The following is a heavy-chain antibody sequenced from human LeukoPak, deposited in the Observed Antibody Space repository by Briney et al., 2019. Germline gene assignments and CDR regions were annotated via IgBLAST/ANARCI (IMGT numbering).Heavy chain of an antibody. CDR2: ISSSSDYI. CDR1: GFTFSSYS. CDR3: ARDSRFSSLYCSSTSCSFDY. J-gene: IGHJ4*02. V-gene: IGHV3-21*01. Sequence: PGGSLRLSCAASGFTFSSYSLNWVRQAPGKGLEWVSSISSSSDYIYYADSVKGRFTISRDNARNTVYLHMNSLRAEDTAVYYCARDSRFSSLYCSSTSCSFDYWGQGTLVTVSS. D-gene: IGHD2-2*01.